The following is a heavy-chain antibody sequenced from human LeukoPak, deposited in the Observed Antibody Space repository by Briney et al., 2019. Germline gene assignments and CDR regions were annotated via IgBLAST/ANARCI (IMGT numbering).Heavy chain of an antibody. CDR1: GFTFSSYA. V-gene: IGHV3-30*01. D-gene: IGHD6-13*01. Sequence: GGSLRLSCAASGFTFSSYAMYWVRQAPGKGLEWVAVISYDGSNKYYADSVKGRFTISRDNSKNTLYLQMNSLKAEDTAVYYCARDRPIAAAGTAFDYWGQGTLVTVSS. CDR2: ISYDGSNK. CDR3: ARDRPIAAAGTAFDY. J-gene: IGHJ4*02.